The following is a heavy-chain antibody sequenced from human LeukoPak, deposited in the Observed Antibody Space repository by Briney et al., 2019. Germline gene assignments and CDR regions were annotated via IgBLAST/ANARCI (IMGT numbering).Heavy chain of an antibody. CDR3: ARDKGGMVPFDH. CDR1: GFTFGTFW. J-gene: IGHJ4*02. CDR2: INQGGET. V-gene: IGHV3-7*01. D-gene: IGHD3-10*01. Sequence: GGSLRLSCAASGFTFGTFWMSWVRQAPGKGLEWVANINQGGETDYVDSVKRRSTIARDDSKNLLYLQMNSLRPEDTAMYFCARDKGGMVPFDHWGQGTLLTVSS.